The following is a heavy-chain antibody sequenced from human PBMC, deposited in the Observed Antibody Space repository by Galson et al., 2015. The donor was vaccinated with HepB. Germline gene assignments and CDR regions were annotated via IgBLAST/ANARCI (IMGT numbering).Heavy chain of an antibody. J-gene: IGHJ3*02. D-gene: IGHD4-23*01. V-gene: IGHV5-51*01. CDR2: IFPGDSDT. CDR3: ATEPLHYSGNPGSAFDM. CDR1: GYSFNSYW. Sequence: QSGAEVKKPGDSLKISCKGSGYSFNSYWIGWVRQMPGKGLEWMGIIFPGDSDTRYSPSFQGQVTMSADKSISTAFLQWRSLKASDTAMYYCATEPLHYSGNPGSAFDMWGQGTMVTVSS.